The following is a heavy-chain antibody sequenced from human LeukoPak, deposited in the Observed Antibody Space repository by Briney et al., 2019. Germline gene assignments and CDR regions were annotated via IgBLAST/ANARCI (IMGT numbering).Heavy chain of an antibody. CDR2: IYYSGST. J-gene: IGHJ4*02. Sequence: SETLSLTRTVSGGSISSYYWSWIRQPPGKGLEWIGYIYYSGSTNYNPSLKSRVTISVDTSKNQFSLKLSSVTAADTAVYYCARAPYYYDSSGYYRYFDYWGQGTLVTVSS. CDR3: ARAPYYYDSSGYYRYFDY. D-gene: IGHD3-22*01. V-gene: IGHV4-59*01. CDR1: GGSISSYY.